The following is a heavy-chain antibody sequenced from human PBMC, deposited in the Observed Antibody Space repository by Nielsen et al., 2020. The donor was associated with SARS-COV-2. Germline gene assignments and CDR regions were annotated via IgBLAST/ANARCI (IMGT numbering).Heavy chain of an antibody. CDR2: INHSGGST. CDR3: AKGDGDSWSPFLYVDP. Sequence: GESLKISCSASAFTFSRYAMSWVRQAPGKGLEWVSVINHSGGSTSYADSVKGRFTISRDNSQNTLYLQMNSLRAEDTAVYYCAKGDGDSWSPFLYVDPWGQGTLVTVSS. D-gene: IGHD6-13*01. J-gene: IGHJ5*02. CDR1: AFTFSRYA. V-gene: IGHV3-23*01.